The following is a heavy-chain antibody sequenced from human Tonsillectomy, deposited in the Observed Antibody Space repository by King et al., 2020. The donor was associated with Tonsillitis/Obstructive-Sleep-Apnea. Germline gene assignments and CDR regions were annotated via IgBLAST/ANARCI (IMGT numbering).Heavy chain of an antibody. CDR3: AHKDTQPFDY. CDR2: IYWDEDK. Sequence: TLKESGPTLVKPTQTLTLTCTFSGFSLSASGAGVGWIRQPPGKALEWLGLIYWDEDKRYSPPLRSRLTITKDTSENQVVLTMTNMDPVDTATYFCAHKDTQPFDYWGQGTLVTVSS. V-gene: IGHV2-5*02. J-gene: IGHJ4*02. CDR1: GFSLSASGAG.